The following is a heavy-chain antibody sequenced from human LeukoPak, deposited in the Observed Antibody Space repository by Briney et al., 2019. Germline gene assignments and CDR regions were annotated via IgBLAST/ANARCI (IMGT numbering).Heavy chain of an antibody. V-gene: IGHV3-21*01. CDR1: GFIFSDYT. J-gene: IGHJ1*01. D-gene: IGHD2-21*02. CDR2: INGNSKHI. CDR3: ARGFCGGDCYGD. Sequence: PGGSLRLSCAASGFIFSDYTMNWVRQAPGKGLEWVSAINGNSKHIYYVDSVKGRFTISRDNTKNSLYLQMNSLTAEDMAVYYCARGFCGGDCYGDWGQGTLATVSS.